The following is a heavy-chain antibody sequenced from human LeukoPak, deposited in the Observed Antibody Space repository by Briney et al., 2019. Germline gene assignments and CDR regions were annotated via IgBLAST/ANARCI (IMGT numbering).Heavy chain of an antibody. CDR1: GFTFSSYA. D-gene: IGHD6-13*01. CDR3: AKDRAQQLVLDF. J-gene: IGHJ4*02. V-gene: IGHV3-23*01. CDR2: IIGSGSST. Sequence: GGSLRLSCAASGFTFSSYAMSWVRQAPGKGLEWVSAIIGSGSSTYYADSVKGRLTISRDNSKNTLFLQMNSLRAEDTAVYYCAKDRAQQLVLDFWGQGTLVTVSS.